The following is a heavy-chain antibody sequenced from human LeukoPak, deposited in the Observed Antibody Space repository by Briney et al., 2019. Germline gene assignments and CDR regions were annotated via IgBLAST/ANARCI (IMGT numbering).Heavy chain of an antibody. J-gene: IGHJ4*02. D-gene: IGHD1-26*01. CDR2: IYYSGST. V-gene: IGHV4-59*04. Sequence: SETLSLTCTVSGDSISSYYCSWIRQPPGKGLEWIGYIYYSGSTYYNPSLKSRVTISVDTSKNQFSLKLSSVTAADTAVYYCARFRYSGSYWPFDYWGQGTLVTVSS. CDR3: ARFRYSGSYWPFDY. CDR1: GDSISSYY.